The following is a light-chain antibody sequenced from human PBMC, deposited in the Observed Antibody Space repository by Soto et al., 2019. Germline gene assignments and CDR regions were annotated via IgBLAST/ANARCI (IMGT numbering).Light chain of an antibody. CDR3: QQYSDWWT. Sequence: EIVLTQSPATLSLSPGERATLSCRASQSVSSYLAWYQQKPGQAPRLLIYGASTRATGIPARFSGSGSGTEFTLTISSLQSEDFGVYYCQQYSDWWTFGQGTKVDI. V-gene: IGKV3-15*01. J-gene: IGKJ1*01. CDR2: GAS. CDR1: QSVSSY.